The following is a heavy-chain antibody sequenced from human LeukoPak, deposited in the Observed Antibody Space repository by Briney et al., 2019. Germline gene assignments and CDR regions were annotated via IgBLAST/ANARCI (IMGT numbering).Heavy chain of an antibody. Sequence: GGSLRLSCAASGFTFSSYGMHWVRQAPGKGLEWVAFIRYDGSNKYYADSVKGRFTISRDNSKNTLYLQMNSLRAEDTAVYYCAKAGDSSSSPLFLDWGQGTLVTVSS. CDR3: AKAGDSSSSPLFLD. V-gene: IGHV3-30*02. D-gene: IGHD6-6*01. J-gene: IGHJ4*02. CDR1: GFTFSSYG. CDR2: IRYDGSNK.